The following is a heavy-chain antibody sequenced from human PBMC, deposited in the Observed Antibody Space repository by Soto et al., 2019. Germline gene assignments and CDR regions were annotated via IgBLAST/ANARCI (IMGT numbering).Heavy chain of an antibody. J-gene: IGHJ6*03. CDR3: AKALGNPYYYYYMDV. D-gene: IGHD1-1*01. CDR1: GFNFNIYA. Sequence: EVQLLESGGGLVQPGGSLRLSCAASGFNFNIYAMTWVRQAPGEGLEWVSTISPGGDSTYFADSVKGRVTISRDNSKNTLSLQMNSLRAEDTATYFCAKALGNPYYYYYMDVWGTGTTVTVSS. CDR2: ISPGGDST. V-gene: IGHV3-23*01.